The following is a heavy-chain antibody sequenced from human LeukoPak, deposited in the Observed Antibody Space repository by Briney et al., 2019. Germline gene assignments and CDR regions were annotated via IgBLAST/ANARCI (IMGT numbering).Heavy chain of an antibody. V-gene: IGHV1-69*13. CDR3: ARQQGGSHDAFDI. D-gene: IGHD2-15*01. CDR1: GGTFSSYA. Sequence: ASVKVSCKASGGTFSSYAISWVRQAPGQGLEWMGGIIPIFGTAKYAQRFQGRVTITADESTSTAYMELSSLRSEDTAVYYCARQQGGSHDAFDIWGQGTMVTVSS. CDR2: IIPIFGTA. J-gene: IGHJ3*02.